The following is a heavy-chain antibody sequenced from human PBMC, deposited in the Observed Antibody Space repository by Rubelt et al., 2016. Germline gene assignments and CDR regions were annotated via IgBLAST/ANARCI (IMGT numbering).Heavy chain of an antibody. CDR3: ARDRGVNDAGTGPFDY. CDR2: ISYDGSDT. V-gene: IGHV3-30*04. CDR1: GFTFSIYA. J-gene: IGHJ4*02. Sequence: QVQLVESGGGVVQPGRSLRLSCAASGFTFSIYAMHWVRQAPGKGLEWVAVISYDGSDTYYAASVKGRFTISRENSKKTLYLQMNSLGAEDTAVYYCARDRGVNDAGTGPFDYWGQGTLVTVSS. D-gene: IGHD6-13*01.